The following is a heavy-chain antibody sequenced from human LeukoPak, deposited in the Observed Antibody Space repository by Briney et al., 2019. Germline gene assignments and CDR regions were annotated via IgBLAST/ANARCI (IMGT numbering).Heavy chain of an antibody. D-gene: IGHD2-15*01. Sequence: GESLRISCKGSGYSFTSYWISWVRQMPGKGLEWMGRIDPSDSYTNYSPSFQGHVTISADKSISTAYLQWSSLKASDTAMYYCARHDAAGAQGGFFDYWGQGTLVTVSS. V-gene: IGHV5-10-1*01. CDR1: GYSFTSYW. J-gene: IGHJ4*02. CDR3: ARHDAAGAQGGFFDY. CDR2: IDPSDSYT.